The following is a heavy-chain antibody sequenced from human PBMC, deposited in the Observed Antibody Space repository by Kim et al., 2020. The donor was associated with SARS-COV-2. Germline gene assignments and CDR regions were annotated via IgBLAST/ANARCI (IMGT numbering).Heavy chain of an antibody. CDR1: GESLSGFQ. J-gene: IGHJ1*01. CDR3: WTGAPGH. V-gene: IGHV4-34*01. Sequence: SETLSLTCAVYGESLSGFQWSWIRQTPGKGLEWIGQINHTGTTKYNPSLKSRLSMSIDTSKKQFSLNLSSVTAADTAVYYCWTGAPGHWAQGTLVTVSS. CDR2: INHTGTT.